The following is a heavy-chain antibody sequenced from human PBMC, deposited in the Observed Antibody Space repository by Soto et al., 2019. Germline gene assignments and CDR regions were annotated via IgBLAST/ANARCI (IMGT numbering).Heavy chain of an antibody. CDR1: GGSLGGYY. CDR3: ARAYFTGTTPPSTWFDR. Sequence: QVQLLQWGTGALKPSETLSLTCTVHGGSLGGYYWNWIRQSPGKALEWIGEVSHVDSTNYNPSLKGRAPISFDTPKNLFSLKLTSMPAAAAAVYYCARAYFTGTTPPSTWFDRWGQGTLVAVSS. CDR2: VSHVDST. D-gene: IGHD1-7*01. V-gene: IGHV4-34*01. J-gene: IGHJ5*02.